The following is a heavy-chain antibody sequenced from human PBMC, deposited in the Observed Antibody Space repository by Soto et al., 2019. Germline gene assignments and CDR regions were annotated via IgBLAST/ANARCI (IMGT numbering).Heavy chain of an antibody. CDR2: ISYDGSNK. CDR3: AKAMGRFLLWFGELTAFDI. CDR1: GFTFSSYG. J-gene: IGHJ3*02. Sequence: GGSLRLSCAASGFTFSSYGMHWVRQAPGKGLEWVAVISYDGSNKYYADSVKGRFTISRDNSKNTLYLQMNSLRAEDTAVYYCAKAMGRFLLWFGELTAFDIWGQGTMVTVSS. V-gene: IGHV3-30*18. D-gene: IGHD3-10*01.